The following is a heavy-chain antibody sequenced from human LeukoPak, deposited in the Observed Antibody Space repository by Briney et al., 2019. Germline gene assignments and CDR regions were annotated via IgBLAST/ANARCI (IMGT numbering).Heavy chain of an antibody. CDR3: AKDYCSSAICPADY. CDR1: GFTFSSHA. D-gene: IGHD6-19*01. CDR2: ISASGGTT. J-gene: IGHJ4*02. Sequence: GGSLRLSCTASGFTFSSHAMSWVRQAAGKRLEWVSSISASGGTTFHSGSVKGRFTISRDNSRKVLYLQMNGLRVEDTAIYYRAKDYCSSAICPADYWGQGTQVTVSS. V-gene: IGHV3-23*01.